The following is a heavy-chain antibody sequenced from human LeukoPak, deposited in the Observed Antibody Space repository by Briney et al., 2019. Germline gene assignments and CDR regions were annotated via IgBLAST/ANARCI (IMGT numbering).Heavy chain of an antibody. Sequence: ASVKVSCKASGYTFIDYGISWVRQAPGQGLEWMGWISAYNGNTNYAQKLQGRVTITTDTSTSTAYMERRSLRSDDTAFYCCAKAQEGGWNAFDIWGPGTMVTVSS. J-gene: IGHJ3*02. D-gene: IGHD3-16*01. V-gene: IGHV1-18*01. CDR1: GYTFIDYG. CDR2: ISAYNGNT. CDR3: AKAQEGGWNAFDI.